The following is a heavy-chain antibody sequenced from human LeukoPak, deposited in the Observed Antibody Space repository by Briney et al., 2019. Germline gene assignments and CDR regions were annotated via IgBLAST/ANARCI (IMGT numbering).Heavy chain of an antibody. V-gene: IGHV3-23*01. CDR1: GFTFSSYG. D-gene: IGHD3-9*01. J-gene: IGHJ4*02. Sequence: PGGSLRLSCAASGFTFSSYGMSWVRQAPGKGLEWVSAISGSGGSTYYADSVKGRFTISRDNSKNTLYLQMNSLRAEDTAVYYCATDYDILTGYYRGPPYYFDYWGQGTLVTVSS. CDR3: ATDYDILTGYYRGPPYYFDY. CDR2: ISGSGGST.